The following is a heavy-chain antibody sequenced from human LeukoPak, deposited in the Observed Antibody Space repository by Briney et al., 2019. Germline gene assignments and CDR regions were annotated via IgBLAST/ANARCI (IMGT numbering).Heavy chain of an antibody. J-gene: IGHJ5*02. CDR2: ISGSGGST. D-gene: IGHD6-19*01. CDR1: GFTFSSYA. Sequence: GGSLRLSCAASGFTFSSYAMSWIRQAPGKGLEWVSAISGSGGSTYYADSVKGRFTISRDNSKNTLYLQMNSLRAEDTAVYYCAKDHSNGYLNWFDPWGQGTLVTVSS. V-gene: IGHV3-23*01. CDR3: AKDHSNGYLNWFDP.